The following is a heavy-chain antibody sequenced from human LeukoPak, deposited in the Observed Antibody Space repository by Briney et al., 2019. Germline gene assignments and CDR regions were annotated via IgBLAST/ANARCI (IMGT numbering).Heavy chain of an antibody. J-gene: IGHJ4*02. CDR3: ARVKTYYFDY. V-gene: IGHV4-31*03. Sequence: SETLSLTCTVSGGSVSSGGYYWSWIRQHPGKGLEWIGYIYYNGSTYYNPSLKSRVTISVDTSKNQFSLKLSSVTAADTAVYYCARVKTYYFDYWGQGTLVTVSS. CDR1: GGSVSSGGYY. CDR2: IYYNGST.